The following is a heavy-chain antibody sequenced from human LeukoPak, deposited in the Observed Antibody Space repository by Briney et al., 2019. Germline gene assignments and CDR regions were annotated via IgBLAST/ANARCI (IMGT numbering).Heavy chain of an antibody. V-gene: IGHV1-24*01. CDR3: ATVAYCSGGSCSPDLYNWFDL. J-gene: IGHJ5*02. Sequence: GASVKVSCKVSGYTLTELSMHWVRQAPGKGLEWMGGFDPEDGETIYAQKFQGRVTMTEDTSTDTAYMELSSLRSEDTAVYYCATVAYCSGGSCSPDLYNWFDLWGQGTLVIVSS. CDR1: GYTLTELS. CDR2: FDPEDGET. D-gene: IGHD2-15*01.